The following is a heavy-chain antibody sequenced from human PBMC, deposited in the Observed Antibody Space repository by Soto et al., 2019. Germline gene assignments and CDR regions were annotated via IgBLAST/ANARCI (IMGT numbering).Heavy chain of an antibody. CDR1: GGSISSSSYY. CDR2: IYYSGST. CDR3: ATMGGYCSGGSCYGNWFDP. J-gene: IGHJ5*02. V-gene: IGHV4-39*01. Sequence: PSETLSLTCTVSGGSISSSSYYWGWIRQPPGKGLEWIGSIYYSGSTYYNPSLKSRVTISVDTSKNQFSLKLSTVTAADTAVYYCATMGGYCSGGSCYGNWFDPWGQGTLVTVSS. D-gene: IGHD2-15*01.